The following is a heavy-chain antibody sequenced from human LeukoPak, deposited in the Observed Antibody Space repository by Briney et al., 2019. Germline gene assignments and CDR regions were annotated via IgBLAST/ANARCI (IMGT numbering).Heavy chain of an antibody. V-gene: IGHV1-8*02. D-gene: IGHD2-15*01. J-gene: IGHJ5*02. CDR1: GYTFTSYD. CDR2: MNPNSGNT. CDR3: ARDNSVEDTAWCFDP. Sequence: ASVKVSCKASGYTFTSYDINWVRQATGQGLEWMGWMNPNSGNTSYAQKFQGRVTMTRDMSTSTDYMELSSLRSEDTAVYYCARDNSVEDTAWCFDPWGQGTLVTVSS.